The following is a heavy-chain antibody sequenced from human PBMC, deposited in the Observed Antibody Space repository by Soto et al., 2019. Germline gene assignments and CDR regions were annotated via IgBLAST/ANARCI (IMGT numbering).Heavy chain of an antibody. CDR1: GDSVSSNSAA. Sequence: SQTLSLTCVISGDSVSSNSAAWNWIRQSPSRGLEWLGRTYYRSKWYNDYAVSVKSRITINPDTSKNQFSLQLTSVTAADTAVYFCARLSLTNYGARWFDSWGQGTLVTVSS. J-gene: IGHJ5*01. D-gene: IGHD1-7*01. CDR2: TYYRSKWYN. CDR3: ARLSLTNYGARWFDS. V-gene: IGHV6-1*01.